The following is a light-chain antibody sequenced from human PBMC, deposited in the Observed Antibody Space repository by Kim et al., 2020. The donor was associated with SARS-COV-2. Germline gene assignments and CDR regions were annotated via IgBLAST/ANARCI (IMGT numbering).Light chain of an antibody. Sequence: DIQMTQSPSSLSASVGDRVIITCRASQSISNYLNWYQQKPGKAPKLLIYAASSLQSGAPSRFSGSGSATDFTLTISSLQPEDFATYYCQQSHTAPLLTFGGGTKVDIK. V-gene: IGKV1-39*01. CDR1: QSISNY. CDR3: QQSHTAPLLT. CDR2: AAS. J-gene: IGKJ4*01.